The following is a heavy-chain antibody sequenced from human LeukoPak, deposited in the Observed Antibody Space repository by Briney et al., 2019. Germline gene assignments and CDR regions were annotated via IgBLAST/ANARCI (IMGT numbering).Heavy chain of an antibody. D-gene: IGHD2-15*01. CDR2: INPRDGGT. V-gene: IGHV1-2*02. Sequence: SVKVSCKGSGYTFTDYYLHWVRQAPGQGLEWVGYINPRDGGTSSPPNFRGRVTMTTDASSSTVYMELSRLTSDDTAIYYCAREGNGLLSKDLDYWGQGTLVTVSS. CDR1: GYTFTDYY. J-gene: IGHJ4*02. CDR3: AREGNGLLSKDLDY.